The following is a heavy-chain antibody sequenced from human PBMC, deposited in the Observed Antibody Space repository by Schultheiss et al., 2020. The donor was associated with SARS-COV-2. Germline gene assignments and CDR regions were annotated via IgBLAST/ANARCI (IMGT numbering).Heavy chain of an antibody. V-gene: IGHV3-23*03. CDR1: GFTFSSYA. J-gene: IGHJ6*03. CDR2: IYSGGST. CDR3: AKRNYYYYYMDV. Sequence: GESLKISCAASGFTFSSYAMHWVRQAPGKGLEWVSIIYSGGSTYYADSVKGRFTISRDNSKNTLYLQMNSLRAEDTAIYYCAKRNYYYYYMDVWGKGTTVTVSS.